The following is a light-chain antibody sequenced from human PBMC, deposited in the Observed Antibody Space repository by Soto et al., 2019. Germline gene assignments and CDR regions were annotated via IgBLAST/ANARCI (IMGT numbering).Light chain of an antibody. CDR2: DAS. V-gene: IGKV3-11*01. CDR3: QHRSNWPSLT. CDR1: QSVTTS. J-gene: IGKJ4*01. Sequence: EIVLTQSPGTLSLSPGDRATLSCRASQSVTTSLAWYQYQPGQAPRLLIYDASNRAAGVPARFSGSGSGIHFTLTISSLEPGDFAIYYCQHRSNWPSLTFGGGTKLEIK.